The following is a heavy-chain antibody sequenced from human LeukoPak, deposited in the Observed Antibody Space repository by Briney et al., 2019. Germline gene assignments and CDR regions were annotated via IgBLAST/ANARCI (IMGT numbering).Heavy chain of an antibody. V-gene: IGHV4-61*02. CDR3: ARVSKPLYYFDY. CDR2: IYTSGST. D-gene: IGHD1-14*01. J-gene: IGHJ4*02. Sequence: SETLSLTCTVSGGSISSGSYYWSWIRQPAGKGLEWIGRIYTSGSTNYNPSLKSRVTMSVDTSKNQFSLKLSSVTAADTAVYYCARVSKPLYYFDYWGQGTLVTVSS. CDR1: GGSISSGSYY.